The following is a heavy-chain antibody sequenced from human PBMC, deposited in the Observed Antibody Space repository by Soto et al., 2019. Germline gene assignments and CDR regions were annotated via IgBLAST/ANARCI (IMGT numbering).Heavy chain of an antibody. J-gene: IGHJ4*02. CDR1: GGSISSYY. CDR3: ARAIYFYGRSGYWYYFDY. Sequence: SETLSLTCTVSGGSISSYYWSWIRQPPWKGLEWIGYIYYNGNTNYNPSLKSRVTISVDTSKNQFSLKLSSVTAADTAVYYCARAIYFYGRSGYWYYFDYCGRGALVTVSS. CDR2: IYYNGNT. V-gene: IGHV4-59*01. D-gene: IGHD3-22*01.